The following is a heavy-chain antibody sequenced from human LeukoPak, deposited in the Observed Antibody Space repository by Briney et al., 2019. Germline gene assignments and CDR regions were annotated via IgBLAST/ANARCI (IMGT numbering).Heavy chain of an antibody. CDR1: GGSISSYY. CDR3: ARDYPYYDILTGYYDTRSFFDY. CDR2: IYTNGST. V-gene: IGHV4-4*07. J-gene: IGHJ4*02. D-gene: IGHD3-9*01. Sequence: SETLSLTCTVSGGSISSYYWSWIRQPAGKGLEWIGRIYTNGSTNYNPSLKSRVTMSVDTSKNQFSLKLSSVTAADTAVYYCARDYPYYDILTGYYDTRSFFDYWGQGTLVTVSS.